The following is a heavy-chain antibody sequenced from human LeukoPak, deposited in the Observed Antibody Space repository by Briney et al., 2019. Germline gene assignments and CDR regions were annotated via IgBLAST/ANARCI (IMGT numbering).Heavy chain of an antibody. J-gene: IGHJ5*02. V-gene: IGHV5-51*01. CDR1: GSSFTNYW. CDR3: ARQPHDYDTLTGTRENWFDP. CDR2: IYPGDSHT. D-gene: IGHD3-9*01. Sequence: GGSLKISCQGSGSSFTNYWIGWVRQLPGKGLGWMGIIYPGDSHTKYSPSFQGQVTISADKSSSTAYLQWSSLKASDTAMYYCARQPHDYDTLTGTRENWFDPWGQGTLVTVSS.